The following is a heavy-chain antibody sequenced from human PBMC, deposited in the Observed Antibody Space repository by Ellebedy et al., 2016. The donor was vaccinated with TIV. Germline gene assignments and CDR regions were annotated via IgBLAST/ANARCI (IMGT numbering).Heavy chain of an antibody. CDR1: GFTFSSYS. Sequence: GESLKISCAASGFTFSSYSMNWVRQAPGKGLEWVSYISSSSSTIYYADSVKGRFTISRDNAKNSLYLQMNSLRAEDTAVYYCASGIAVAGTFLDYWGQGTLVTVSS. CDR3: ASGIAVAGTFLDY. D-gene: IGHD6-19*01. CDR2: ISSSSSTI. V-gene: IGHV3-48*01. J-gene: IGHJ4*02.